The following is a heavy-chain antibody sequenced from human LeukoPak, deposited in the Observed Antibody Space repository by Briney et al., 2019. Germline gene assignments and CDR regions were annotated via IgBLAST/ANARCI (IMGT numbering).Heavy chain of an antibody. CDR1: GGSFSSYY. J-gene: IGHJ4*02. CDR3: ARTEYFFDH. V-gene: IGHV4-59*01. CDR2: IYYSGST. Sequence: SETLSLTCTVSGGSFSSYYWSWIRRPPGKRLEWIGYIYYSGSTNYNPSLKSRVSMSVDTSKNQFSLNLNSVTAADTAVYYCARTEYFFDHWGQGTLVTVSS. D-gene: IGHD3-10*01.